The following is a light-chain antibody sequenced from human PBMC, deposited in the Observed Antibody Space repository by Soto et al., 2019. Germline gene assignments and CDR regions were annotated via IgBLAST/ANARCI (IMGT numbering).Light chain of an antibody. V-gene: IGLV2-23*01. Sequence: QSALTQPASVSGSPGQSITISCTGTSSDVGSYNLVSWYQQHPGKAPKLMIYEGSKRPSGVSNRFSGSKSGNTASLTISGLQAEDEADYHCCSYADTNTLVLGGGTKLTVL. CDR3: CSYADTNTLV. CDR1: SSDVGSYNL. J-gene: IGLJ2*01. CDR2: EGS.